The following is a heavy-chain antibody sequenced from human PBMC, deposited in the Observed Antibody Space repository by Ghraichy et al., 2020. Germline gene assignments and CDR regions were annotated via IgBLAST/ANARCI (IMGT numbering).Heavy chain of an antibody. CDR1: GGPIIRYY. D-gene: IGHD1/OR15-1a*01. CDR3: TRGGRVEQDYYYNAMDV. Sequence: SETLSLTCTVSGGPIIRYYWNWVRQPAGMGLEWIGRIYSSGTTIYNPALKSRSTMSVDPSKKQFSLRLASVTVADTAVYYCTRGGRVEQDYYYNAMDVWGRGTTVIVSS. CDR2: IYSSGTT. J-gene: IGHJ6*02. V-gene: IGHV4-4*07.